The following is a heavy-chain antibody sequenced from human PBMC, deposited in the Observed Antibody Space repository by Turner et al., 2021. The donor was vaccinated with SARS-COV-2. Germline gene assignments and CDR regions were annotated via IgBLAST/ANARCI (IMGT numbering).Heavy chain of an antibody. Sequence: QVQLVESGGGVVQPGRSLRLSCAASGFTFRSYGMHWVRQAPGKGLEGVAVISYDGSNKYYADSVKGRFTISRDNSKNTLYLQMNSLRAEDTAVYYCAKGLGGYCSGGSCYSGIVDYWGQGTLVTVSS. CDR2: ISYDGSNK. V-gene: IGHV3-30*18. J-gene: IGHJ4*02. D-gene: IGHD2-15*01. CDR3: AKGLGGYCSGGSCYSGIVDY. CDR1: GFTFRSYG.